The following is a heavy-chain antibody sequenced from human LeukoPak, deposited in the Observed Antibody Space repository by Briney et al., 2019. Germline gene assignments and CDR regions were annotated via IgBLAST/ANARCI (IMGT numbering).Heavy chain of an antibody. J-gene: IGHJ5*02. CDR1: GGSFSGYY. CDR2: INHSGST. D-gene: IGHD3-22*01. CDR3: ASPVLDYYDSSGYEGWFDP. Sequence: PSETLSLTCAVYGGSFSGYYWSWIRQPPGKGLEWIGEINHSGSTNYNPSLKSRVTISVDTSKNQFSLKLSSVTAADTAVYYCASPVLDYYDSSGYEGWFDPWGQGTLVTVSS. V-gene: IGHV4-34*01.